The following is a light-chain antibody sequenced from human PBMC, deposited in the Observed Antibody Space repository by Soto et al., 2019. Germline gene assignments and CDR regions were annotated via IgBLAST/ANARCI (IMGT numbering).Light chain of an antibody. V-gene: IGKV3-20*01. J-gene: IGKJ2*01. Sequence: EIVLTQSPGTLSLSPGERATLSCRASQNVSSSYLAWYQQKPGQAPRLLIYGASSRATGIPDRFSGSGSGTDFTLTISRLEPEDFAVYYCQQYGSSPVTFGQGTKLEIK. CDR2: GAS. CDR3: QQYGSSPVT. CDR1: QNVSSSY.